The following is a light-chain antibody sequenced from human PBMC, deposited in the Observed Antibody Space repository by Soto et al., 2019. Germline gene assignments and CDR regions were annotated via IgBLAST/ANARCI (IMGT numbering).Light chain of an antibody. CDR3: SSYTSSSSYV. CDR2: EVS. Sequence: QSVLTQPASVSGSPGQSLTLSCTGTSSDVGGYNYVSWYQQHPGKAPKLMIYEVSNRPSGVSNRFSGSKSGNTASLTISGLQAEDEADYYCSSYTSSSSYVFGTGTKLTVL. J-gene: IGLJ1*01. V-gene: IGLV2-14*01. CDR1: SSDVGGYNY.